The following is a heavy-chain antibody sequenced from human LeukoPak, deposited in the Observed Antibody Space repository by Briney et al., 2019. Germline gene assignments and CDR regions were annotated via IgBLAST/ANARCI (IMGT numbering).Heavy chain of an antibody. V-gene: IGHV3-49*04. CDR1: GFTFGDYA. Sequence: GGSLRLSCTASGFTFGDYAMSWVRQAPGKGLEWVGFIRSKAYGGTTEYAASVKGRFTISRDDSKSIAYLQMNSLRAEDTAVYYCAKSGRSRFDYWGQGTLVTVSS. D-gene: IGHD1-26*01. J-gene: IGHJ4*02. CDR2: IRSKAYGGTT. CDR3: AKSGRSRFDY.